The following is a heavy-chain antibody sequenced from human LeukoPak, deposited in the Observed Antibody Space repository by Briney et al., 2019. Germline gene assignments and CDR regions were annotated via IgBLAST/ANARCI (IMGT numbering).Heavy chain of an antibody. CDR2: ISSSSSYI. V-gene: IGHV3-21*01. CDR1: GFTFSSYS. J-gene: IGHJ4*02. CDR3: AGVWSPPYTSSWSYYFDY. Sequence: PGGSLRLSCAASGFTFSSYSMNWVRQAPGKGLEWVSSISSSSSYIYYADSVKGRFTISRDNAKNSLYLQMNSLRVEDTAVYYCAGVWSPPYTSSWSYYFDYWGQGTLVTVSS. D-gene: IGHD6-13*01.